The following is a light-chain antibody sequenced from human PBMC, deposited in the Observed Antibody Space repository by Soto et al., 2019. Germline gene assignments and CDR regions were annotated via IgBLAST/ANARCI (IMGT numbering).Light chain of an antibody. CDR2: DVS. CDR3: CSYAGSYTPLYV. V-gene: IGLV2-11*01. Sequence: VLTQPRSVSGSPGQSVTISCTGTSSDVGGYNYVSWYQQHPGKAPKLMIYDVSKRPSGVPDRFSGSKSGNTASLTISGLQAEDEADYYCCSYAGSYTPLYVFGTGTKVTVL. CDR1: SSDVGGYNY. J-gene: IGLJ1*01.